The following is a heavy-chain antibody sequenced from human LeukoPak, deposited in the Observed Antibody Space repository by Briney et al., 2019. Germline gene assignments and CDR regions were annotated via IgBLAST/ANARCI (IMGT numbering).Heavy chain of an antibody. J-gene: IGHJ4*02. CDR1: GFTVSSIY. CDR2: IYSGGST. CDR3: ARSNYFDY. Sequence: GGSLRLSCAVSGFTVSSIYMSWVRQAPGKGLEWVSVIYSGGSTYYADSVKGRFTISRDNSKNTLYLQMNSLRAEDTAVYYCARSNYFDYWGQGTLVTVSS. V-gene: IGHV3-53*01.